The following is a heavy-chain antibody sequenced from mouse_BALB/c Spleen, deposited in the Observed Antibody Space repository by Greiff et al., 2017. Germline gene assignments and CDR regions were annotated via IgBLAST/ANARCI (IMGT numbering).Heavy chain of an antibody. V-gene: IGHV5-6-2*01. Sequence: EVQRVESGGGLVKLGGSLKLSCAASGFTFSSYYMSWVRQSPEKRLELVAAINSNGGSTYYPDTVKGRFTISRDNAKNTLYLQMSSLKSEDTALYYCARQTLGIMCAYWGQGTLVTVSA. D-gene: IGHD4-1*01. J-gene: IGHJ3*01. CDR3: ARQTLGIMCAY. CDR2: INSNGGST. CDR1: GFTFSSYY.